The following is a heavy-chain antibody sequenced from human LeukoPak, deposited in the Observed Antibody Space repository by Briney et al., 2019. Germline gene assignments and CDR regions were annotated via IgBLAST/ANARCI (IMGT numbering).Heavy chain of an antibody. V-gene: IGHV4-59*12. Sequence: PSETLSLTCTVSGGSISSYYWSWIRQPPGKGLEWIGYIYYSGSTNYNPSLKSRVTISVDTSKNQFSLKLSSVTAADTAVYYCARADYYDSSGYINPLFDYWGQGTLVTVSS. CDR2: IYYSGST. CDR1: GGSISSYY. D-gene: IGHD3-22*01. CDR3: ARADYYDSSGYINPLFDY. J-gene: IGHJ4*02.